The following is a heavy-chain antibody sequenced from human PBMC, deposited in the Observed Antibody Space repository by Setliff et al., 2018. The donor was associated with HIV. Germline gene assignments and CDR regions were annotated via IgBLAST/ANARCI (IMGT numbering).Heavy chain of an antibody. CDR1: GYSISSAYY. CDR3: ARVPVAGANWFDP. V-gene: IGHV4-38-2*01. D-gene: IGHD2-21*01. CDR2: VYYSGGT. Sequence: PSETLSLTCAVSGYSISSAYYWGWIRQPPGKGLEWLANVYYSGGTCYNPSLNSRVTISVDTSKNLFSLKLISVTAADQGVYYCARVPVAGANWFDPWGLGTLVTVSS. J-gene: IGHJ5*02.